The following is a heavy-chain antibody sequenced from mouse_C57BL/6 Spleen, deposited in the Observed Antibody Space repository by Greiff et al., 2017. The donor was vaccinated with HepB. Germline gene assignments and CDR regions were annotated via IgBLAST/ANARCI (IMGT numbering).Heavy chain of an antibody. CDR1: GYTFTSYW. D-gene: IGHD2-4*01. J-gene: IGHJ2*01. CDR3: ALSDYDKDY. CDR2: IDPSDSYT. Sequence: QVQLQQPGAELVKPGASVKLSCKASGYTFTSYWMQWVKQRPGQGLEWIGEIDPSDSYTNYNQKFKGKATLTVDTSSSTAYMQLSSLASEDSAVYYCALSDYDKDYWGQGTTLTVSS. V-gene: IGHV1-50*01.